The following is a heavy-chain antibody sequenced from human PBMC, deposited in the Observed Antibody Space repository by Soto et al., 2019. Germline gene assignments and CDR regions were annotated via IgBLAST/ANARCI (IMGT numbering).Heavy chain of an antibody. D-gene: IGHD2-15*01. CDR1: GGSITTGGYY. J-gene: IGHJ4*02. CDR3: ARTKCSGGSCYSRSLDY. CDR2: RYYSEST. Sequence: PSETLSLTCTVSGGSITTGGYYWSWIRQLPGKGLEWIGHRYYSESTYYNPSLKSRVSISLDTSKNQFSLKLSFVTAADTAMYYCARTKCSGGSCYSRSLDYWGQGNPVTVSS. V-gene: IGHV4-31*03.